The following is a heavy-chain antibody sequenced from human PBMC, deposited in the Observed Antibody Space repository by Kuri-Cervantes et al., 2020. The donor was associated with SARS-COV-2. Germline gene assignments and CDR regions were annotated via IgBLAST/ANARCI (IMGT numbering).Heavy chain of an antibody. D-gene: IGHD5-24*01. Sequence: GESLKISCAASGFTVSTNFMNFFRQSAGKGLEWVSSLNPGGATFYADSVKGRFTISTDTSKDMVFLQMNNLTVDDTAVYYCARGMAGTPRYFDCWGRGTLVTVSS. V-gene: IGHV3-53*01. CDR2: LNPGGAT. CDR1: GFTVSTNF. CDR3: ARGMAGTPRYFDC. J-gene: IGHJ4*01.